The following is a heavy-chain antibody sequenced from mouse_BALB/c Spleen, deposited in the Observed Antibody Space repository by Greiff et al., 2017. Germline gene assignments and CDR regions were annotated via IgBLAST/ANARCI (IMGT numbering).Heavy chain of an antibody. J-gene: IGHJ2*01. CDR3: ARRTTATYFDY. CDR1: GFTFSSYA. D-gene: IGHD1-2*01. Sequence: EVKLMESGGGLVKPGGSLKLSCAASGFTFSSYAMSWVRQSPEKRLEWVAEISSGGSYTYYPDTVTGRFTISRDNAKNTLYLEMSSLRSEDTAMYYCARRTTATYFDYWGQGTTLTVSS. CDR2: ISSGGSYT. V-gene: IGHV5-9-4*01.